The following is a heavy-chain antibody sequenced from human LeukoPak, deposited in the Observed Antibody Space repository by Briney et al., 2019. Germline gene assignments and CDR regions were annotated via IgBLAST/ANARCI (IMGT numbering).Heavy chain of an antibody. CDR1: GFTFSNAW. CDR3: AKQWVGATFLFDY. Sequence: GGSLRLSCAASGFTFSNAWMSWVRQAPGKGLEWVSAISGSGGSTYYADSVKGRFTISRDNSKNTLYLQMNSLRAEDTAVYYCAKQWVGATFLFDYWGQGTLVTVSS. CDR2: ISGSGGST. V-gene: IGHV3-23*01. D-gene: IGHD1-26*01. J-gene: IGHJ4*02.